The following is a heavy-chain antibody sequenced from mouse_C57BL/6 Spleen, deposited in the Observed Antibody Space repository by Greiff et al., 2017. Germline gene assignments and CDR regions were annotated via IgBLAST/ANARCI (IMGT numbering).Heavy chain of an antibody. CDR2: IWTGGGT. CDR1: GFSLTRYA. CDR3: ASYGSSYAMDY. Sequence: VQLQESGPGLVAPSQRLSIPCTVSGFSLTRYAISWVRQPPGKGLEWLGVIWTGGGTNYNSALKSRLSISKDNSKSQVFVKMNSLQTDDTARYYCASYGSSYAMDYWGQGTSVTV. V-gene: IGHV2-9-1*01. D-gene: IGHD1-1*01. J-gene: IGHJ4*01.